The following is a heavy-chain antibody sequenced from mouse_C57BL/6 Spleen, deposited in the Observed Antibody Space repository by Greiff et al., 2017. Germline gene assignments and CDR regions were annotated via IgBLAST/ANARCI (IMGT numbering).Heavy chain of an antibody. Sequence: DVHLVESGGDLVKPGGSLKLSCAASGFTFSSYGMSWVRQTPDKRLEWVATISSGGSYTYYPDSVKGRFTISRDNAKNTMDLQMSSLKSEDTAMYYCARAYYSNYEGFAYWGQGTLVTVSA. CDR1: GFTFSSYG. D-gene: IGHD2-5*01. CDR3: ARAYYSNYEGFAY. V-gene: IGHV5-6*01. CDR2: ISSGGSYT. J-gene: IGHJ3*01.